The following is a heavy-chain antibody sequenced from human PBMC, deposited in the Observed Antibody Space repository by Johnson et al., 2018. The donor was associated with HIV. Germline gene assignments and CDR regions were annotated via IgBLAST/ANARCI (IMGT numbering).Heavy chain of an antibody. Sequence: QEQLVESGGGVVQPGRSLRLSCAASGFTFSSYAMHWVRQAPGKGLEWVAVISYDGSNKYYADSVKGRFTISRDNSKNTLYLQMNSLRAEDTAVYYCARDKGSWFDDAFDIWGQGTMVTVSS. J-gene: IGHJ3*02. CDR3: ARDKGSWFDDAFDI. V-gene: IGHV3-30*04. CDR2: ISYDGSNK. D-gene: IGHD6-13*01. CDR1: GFTFSSYA.